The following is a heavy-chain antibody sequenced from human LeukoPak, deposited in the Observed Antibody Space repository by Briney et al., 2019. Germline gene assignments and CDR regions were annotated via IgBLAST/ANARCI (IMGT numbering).Heavy chain of an antibody. CDR3: ARGQTLVGALHF. Sequence: PGGSLRLSCAASGFTFSSYAMNWVRQAPGKGLEWVSTISGSGGSTYNADSVKGRFTIARDNSKNTLYLQMNSLRAEDTAVYYCARGQTLVGALHFWGQGTLVTVSS. D-gene: IGHD1-26*01. CDR1: GFTFSSYA. J-gene: IGHJ4*02. CDR2: ISGSGGST. V-gene: IGHV3-23*01.